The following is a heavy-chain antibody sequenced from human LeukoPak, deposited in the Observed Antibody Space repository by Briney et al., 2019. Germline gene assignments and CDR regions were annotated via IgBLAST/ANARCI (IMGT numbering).Heavy chain of an antibody. Sequence: SETLSLTCTVSGGSISSYYWSWIRQPPGKGLEWIGSIYYSGSTYYNPSLKSRVTISVDTSKNQFSLKLSSVTAADTAVYYCARHGRPYYYDSSGAYFDYWGQGTLVTVSS. CDR3: ARHGRPYYYDSSGAYFDY. CDR2: IYYSGST. J-gene: IGHJ4*02. V-gene: IGHV4-59*05. CDR1: GGSISSYY. D-gene: IGHD3-22*01.